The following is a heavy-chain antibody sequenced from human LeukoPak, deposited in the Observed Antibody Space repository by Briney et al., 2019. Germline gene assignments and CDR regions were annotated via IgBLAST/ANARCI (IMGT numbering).Heavy chain of an antibody. Sequence: SETLSLTCTVSGGSISGSDYYWGWIRQPPGKGLEWIGSIYYSGRTFYNPSLKSRVTISVDTSKNQFSLKLSSVTAADTAVYYCARLRQQLVRDALDIWGQGTMVTVSS. CDR3: ARLRQQLVRDALDI. CDR2: IYYSGRT. CDR1: GGSISGSDYY. D-gene: IGHD6-13*01. V-gene: IGHV4-39*07. J-gene: IGHJ3*02.